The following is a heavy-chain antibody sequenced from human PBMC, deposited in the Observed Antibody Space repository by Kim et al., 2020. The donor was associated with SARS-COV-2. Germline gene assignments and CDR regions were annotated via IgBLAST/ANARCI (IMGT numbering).Heavy chain of an antibody. D-gene: IGHD2-21*01. V-gene: IGHV3-23*01. Sequence: GGSLRLSCAASGFTFRSYAMAWVRQAPGKGLEWVSTVNPDGSATHYADSVKGRFTISRDMSKNTVSLQMDSLRVEDTAIYYCAKDVAGSPWGGDCHHDGASDYWGPGNLVIVSS. CDR3: AKDVAGSPWGGDCHHDGASDY. CDR1: GFTFRSYA. J-gene: IGHJ4*02. CDR2: VNPDGSAT.